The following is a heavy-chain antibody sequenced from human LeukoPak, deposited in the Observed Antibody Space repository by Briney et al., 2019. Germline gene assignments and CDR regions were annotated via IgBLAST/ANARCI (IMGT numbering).Heavy chain of an antibody. CDR2: IYYTGST. CDR3: ARISGYSSGWYDY. CDR1: GGSISTYY. D-gene: IGHD6-19*01. J-gene: IGHJ4*02. V-gene: IGHV4-59*01. Sequence: SATLSLTCTVSGGSISTYYWSWIRQPPGKGLEWIGYIYYTGSTSYNPSLKSRVTMSLDASKNQFSLELNSVTPADTAVYYCARISGYSSGWYDYWGQGTLVTVSS.